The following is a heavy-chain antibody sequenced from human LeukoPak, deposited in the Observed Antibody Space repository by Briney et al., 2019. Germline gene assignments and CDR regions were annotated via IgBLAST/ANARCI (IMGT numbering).Heavy chain of an antibody. Sequence: PGGSLRLSCAASGFTFSSYCMSWVRQAPGKGLEWVANIKQDGSEKYYVDSVKGRFTISRDNAKNSLYLQRNSLRAEDMVLYYCAKDEGYSYPMGAFHIWGQGTMVTVSS. CDR2: IKQDGSEK. V-gene: IGHV3-7*01. CDR1: GFTFSSYC. CDR3: AKDEGYSYPMGAFHI. D-gene: IGHD5-18*01. J-gene: IGHJ3*02.